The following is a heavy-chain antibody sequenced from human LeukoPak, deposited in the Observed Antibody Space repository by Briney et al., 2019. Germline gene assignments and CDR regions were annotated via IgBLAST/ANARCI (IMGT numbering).Heavy chain of an antibody. CDR3: ARDPIGSRWPYYFDY. D-gene: IGHD6-13*01. J-gene: IGHJ4*02. CDR1: GYTFTTYA. CDR2: INAGNGNT. V-gene: IGHV1-3*01. Sequence: ASVKVSCKASGYTFTTYAMHWVRQTPGQRLEWMGWINAGNGNTKYSQKFQARVTITRDTSASTAYMELSSLRSEGTAVYYCARDPIGSRWPYYFDYWGQGTLVTVSS.